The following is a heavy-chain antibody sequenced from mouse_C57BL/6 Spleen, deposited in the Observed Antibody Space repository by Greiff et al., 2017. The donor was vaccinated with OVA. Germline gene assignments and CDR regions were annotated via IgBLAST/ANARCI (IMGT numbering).Heavy chain of an antibody. V-gene: IGHV1-50*01. J-gene: IGHJ3*01. Sequence: VQLQQSGAELVKPGASVKLSCKASGYTFTSYWMQWVKQRPGQGLEWIGEIDPSDSYTNYNQKFKGKATLTVDTSSSTAYMQLSSLTSEDSAVYYCARSSDYYGSSAWFAYWGQGTLVTVSA. CDR3: ARSSDYYGSSAWFAY. CDR1: GYTFTSYW. D-gene: IGHD1-1*01. CDR2: IDPSDSYT.